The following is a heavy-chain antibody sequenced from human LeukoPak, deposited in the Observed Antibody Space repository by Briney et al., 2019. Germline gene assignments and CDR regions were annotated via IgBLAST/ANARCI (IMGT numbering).Heavy chain of an antibody. CDR1: GFTFSSYE. D-gene: IGHD2-21*02. J-gene: IGHJ3*02. Sequence: GGSLILSCAASGFTFSSYEMNWVRQAPGKGLEWVSYISSSGSTIYYADSVKGRFTISRDNAKNSLYLQMNSLRAEDTAVYYCARDEPLTYCGGDCSDAFDIWGQGTMVTVSS. CDR2: ISSSGSTI. CDR3: ARDEPLTYCGGDCSDAFDI. V-gene: IGHV3-48*03.